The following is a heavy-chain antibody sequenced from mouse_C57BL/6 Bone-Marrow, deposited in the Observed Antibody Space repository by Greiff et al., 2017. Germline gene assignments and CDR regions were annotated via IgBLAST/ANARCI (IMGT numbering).Heavy chain of an antibody. J-gene: IGHJ3*01. V-gene: IGHV1-81*01. CDR3: ARTYYYGSSIFPWFAY. D-gene: IGHD1-1*01. Sequence: QVHVKQSGAELARPGASVKLSCKASGYTFTSYGISWVKQRTGQGLEWIGEIYPRSGNTYYNEKFKGKATLTADKSSSTAYMELRSLTSEDSAVYFCARTYYYGSSIFPWFAYWGQGTLVTVSA. CDR1: GYTFTSYG. CDR2: IYPRSGNT.